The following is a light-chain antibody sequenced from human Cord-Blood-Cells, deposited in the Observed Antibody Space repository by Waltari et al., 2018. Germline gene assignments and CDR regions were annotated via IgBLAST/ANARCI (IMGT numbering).Light chain of an antibody. CDR1: SSDVGGYNY. CDR3: SSYTSSSTVV. V-gene: IGLV2-14*01. Sequence: QSALTQPAYVSGSPGQSITISCTGTSSDVGGYNYVSWYQQHPGKAPKLMFYEVSNRPSGVSNGCSGSKSGNTASLTISGLQAEDEADYYCSSYTSSSTVVFGGGTKLTVL. J-gene: IGLJ2*01. CDR2: EVS.